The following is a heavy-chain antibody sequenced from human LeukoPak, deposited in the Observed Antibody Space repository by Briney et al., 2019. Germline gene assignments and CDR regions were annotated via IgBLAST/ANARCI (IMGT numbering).Heavy chain of an antibody. J-gene: IGHJ5*02. V-gene: IGHV1-46*01. CDR1: GYTFTGYY. CDR2: IIPIFGTA. D-gene: IGHD6-13*01. Sequence: PLASVKVSCKASGYTFTGYYMHWVRQAPGQGLEWMGGIIPIFGTANYAQKFQGRVTMTRDTSTSTVYMELSSLRSEDTAVYYCAREQLVITNWFDPWGQGTLVTVSS. CDR3: AREQLVITNWFDP.